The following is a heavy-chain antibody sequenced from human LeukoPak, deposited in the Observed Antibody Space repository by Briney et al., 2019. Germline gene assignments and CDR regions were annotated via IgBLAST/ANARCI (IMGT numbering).Heavy chain of an antibody. CDR2: IKSKTDGGTT. J-gene: IGHJ6*03. Sequence: GGSLRLSCAASGFTFSNAWMSWVRQAPGKGLEWVGRIKSKTDGGTTDYAAPVKGRFTISRDDSKNTLYLQMNSLKTEDTAVYYCTTDVGQYYDILTGYYNPQGDYYYMDVWGKGTTVTISS. CDR1: GFTFSNAW. V-gene: IGHV3-15*01. D-gene: IGHD3-9*01. CDR3: TTDVGQYYDILTGYYNPQGDYYYMDV.